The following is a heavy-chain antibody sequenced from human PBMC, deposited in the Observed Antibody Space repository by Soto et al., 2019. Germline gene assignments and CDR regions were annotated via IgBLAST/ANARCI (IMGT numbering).Heavy chain of an antibody. D-gene: IGHD1-7*01. V-gene: IGHV3-13*01. CDR1: GFKFSRHD. CDR3: VRRFGIGTTCTGIGFDY. J-gene: IGHJ4*02. Sequence: GGSLRLSCAASGFKFSRHDMHWVRQVSGKGLEWVSGIGTVGDTYYSDSVKGRFTVSREDARNSLYLQMNSLRAGDTAVYYCVRRFGIGTTCTGIGFDYWGQGNLVTVYS. CDR2: IGTVGDT.